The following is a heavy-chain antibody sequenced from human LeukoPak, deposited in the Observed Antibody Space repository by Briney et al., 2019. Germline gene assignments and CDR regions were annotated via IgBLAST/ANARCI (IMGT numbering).Heavy chain of an antibody. CDR1: GGSISSGDYY. D-gene: IGHD4-11*01. CDR2: IYYSGST. J-gene: IGHJ6*02. CDR3: ARPAYSNYDYYYGMDV. Sequence: PSETLSLTCTVSGGSISSGDYYWSWIRQPPGKGLEWIGYIYYSGSTYYNPSLKSRVTISVDTSKNQFSLKLSSVPAADTAVYYCARPAYSNYDYYYGMDVWGQGTTVTVSS. V-gene: IGHV4-30-4*01.